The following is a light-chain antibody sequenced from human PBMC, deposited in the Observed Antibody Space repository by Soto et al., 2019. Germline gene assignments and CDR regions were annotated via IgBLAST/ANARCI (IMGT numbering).Light chain of an antibody. CDR2: DTS. V-gene: IGKV3-11*01. CDR3: QQRTNWPRSFT. Sequence: EIVLTQSPATLSLSPGERATLSCRASQSVSSYLAWYQQKPGQAPRLLIYDTSKRATGIPARFSGSGSWTDFTLTINCLEQEDFAVYYCQQRTNWPRSFTFGPGTKVDIK. CDR1: QSVSSY. J-gene: IGKJ3*01.